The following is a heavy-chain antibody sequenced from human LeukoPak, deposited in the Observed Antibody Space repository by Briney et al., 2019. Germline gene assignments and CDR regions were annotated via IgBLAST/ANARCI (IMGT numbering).Heavy chain of an antibody. V-gene: IGHV3-30*18. CDR3: AKDLDYGGHNWFDP. CDR2: ISYDGSNK. CDR1: GFTFSSYA. J-gene: IGHJ5*02. D-gene: IGHD4-23*01. Sequence: PGGSLRLSCAASGFTFSSYAMHWVRQAPGKGLEWVAVISYDGSNKYYADSVKGRFTISRDNSKNTLYLQMNSLRAEDTAVYYCAKDLDYGGHNWFDPWGQGTLVTVSS.